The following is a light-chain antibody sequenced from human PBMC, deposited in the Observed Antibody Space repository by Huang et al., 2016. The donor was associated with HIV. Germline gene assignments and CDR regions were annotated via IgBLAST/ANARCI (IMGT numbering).Light chain of an antibody. CDR2: GAA. CDR1: QSVSSSS. J-gene: IGKJ2*01. Sequence: EIVLTQSPGTLSLSPGERVTLSCRASQSVSSSSVGWDQQKPGQAPRLLICGAATRATGIPDRFSGSGSGTDFTLTISRLEPEDVAVYYCQQYGSTPPYTCGQGTKLEIK. CDR3: QQYGSTPPYT. V-gene: IGKV3-20*01.